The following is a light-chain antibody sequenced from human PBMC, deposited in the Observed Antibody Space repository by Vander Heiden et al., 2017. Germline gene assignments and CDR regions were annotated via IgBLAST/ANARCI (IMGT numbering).Light chain of an antibody. V-gene: IGKV3-15*01. J-gene: IGKJ1*01. Sequence: EIVMTQSPATLSVSTGERATLSCRASQSVSSKLAWYQQKPGQAPRPLIYGASTRATGIPARFSGSGSGTEFTLTISSLQSEDFAVYYCQQYNNWPWTFGQGTKVEIK. CDR2: GAS. CDR1: QSVSSK. CDR3: QQYNNWPWT.